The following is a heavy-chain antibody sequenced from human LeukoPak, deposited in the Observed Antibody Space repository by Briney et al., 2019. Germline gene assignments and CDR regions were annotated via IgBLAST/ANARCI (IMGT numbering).Heavy chain of an antibody. CDR2: MNPNSGNT. J-gene: IGHJ4*02. CDR3: ATRYNYNWGFDY. V-gene: IGHV1-8*03. CDR1: GYTFSAYG. Sequence: ASVKVSCKASGYTFSAYGITWVRQATGQGLEWMGWMNPNSGNTGYAQKFQGRVILTSDTSASTAYMELSSLRSEDTAVYYCATRYNYNWGFDYWGQGTLVTVSS. D-gene: IGHD5-18*01.